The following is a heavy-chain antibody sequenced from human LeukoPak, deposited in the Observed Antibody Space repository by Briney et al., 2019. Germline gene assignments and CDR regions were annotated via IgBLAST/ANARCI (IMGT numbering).Heavy chain of an antibody. Sequence: GGSLRRSCVASGFTFSSYGMHWVRQAPGKGLEWVAVISSDGKTEIYADSVKGRFTISRDNSKNTLYLQMNSLRAEDTAVYYCARGPYDTSGYFVSWGQGTLVTVSS. D-gene: IGHD3-22*01. V-gene: IGHV3-30*03. CDR3: ARGPYDTSGYFVS. J-gene: IGHJ4*02. CDR1: GFTFSSYG. CDR2: ISSDGKTE.